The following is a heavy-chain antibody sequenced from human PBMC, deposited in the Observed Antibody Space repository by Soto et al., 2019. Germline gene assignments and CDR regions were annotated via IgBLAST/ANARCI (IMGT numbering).Heavy chain of an antibody. CDR1: GFTVRSSH. D-gene: IGHD3-10*01. CDR2: IYSGGDV. Sequence: VQLVDSGGGLIQPGGSLRLSCAASGFTVRSSHMGWVRQTPRKGLEWVSVIYSGGDVHYAVSVKGRFTISRDNSKNTIYLQMSNLRAEDTARNHCAKLGPSGPENYMFRYNWFDPWGQGTLVTVSS. J-gene: IGHJ5*02. CDR3: AKLGPSGPENYMFRYNWFDP. V-gene: IGHV3-53*01.